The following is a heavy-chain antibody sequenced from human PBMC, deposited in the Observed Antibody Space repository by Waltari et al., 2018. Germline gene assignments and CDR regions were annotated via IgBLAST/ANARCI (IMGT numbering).Heavy chain of an antibody. D-gene: IGHD3-10*01. J-gene: IGHJ6*02. V-gene: IGHV3-30*18. CDR1: GFTFSGDG. CDR2: ISYDGSNK. Sequence: QVQLVESGGGVVQPGRSLRLSCAASGFTFSGDGMTWVRQAPGKGLEWVAVISYDGSNKYYADSVKGRFTISRDNSKNTLYLQMNSLRAEDTAVYYCAKEKLLWFGELSMVMDVWGQGTTVTVSS. CDR3: AKEKLLWFGELSMVMDV.